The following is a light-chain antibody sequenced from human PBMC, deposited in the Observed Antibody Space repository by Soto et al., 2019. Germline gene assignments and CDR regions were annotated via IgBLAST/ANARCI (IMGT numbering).Light chain of an antibody. V-gene: IGLV2-14*01. CDR2: KVS. CDR3: SSYTTGSLVV. CDR1: SSDVGAYDY. Sequence: QSALTQAASVSGSPGQSITISCTGTSSDVGAYDYVTWYQQHPGKAPKVMIYKVSNRPSGVSNRFSGSKSGNTASLTISGLQAEDDADYYCSSYTTGSLVVFGGGTKLTVL. J-gene: IGLJ2*01.